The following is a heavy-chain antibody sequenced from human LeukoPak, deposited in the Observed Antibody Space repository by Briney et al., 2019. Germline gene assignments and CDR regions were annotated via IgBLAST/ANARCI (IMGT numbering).Heavy chain of an antibody. V-gene: IGHV4-4*09. CDR1: GDLITRNY. J-gene: IGHJ5*01. CDR2: IYSSGAT. D-gene: IGHD3-10*01. CDR3: ARQYYYSSGEVFDS. Sequence: SETLSLTCTVSGDLITRNYWSWIRQPPGQGLEWIGYIYSSGATNYNPSLKSRVTISQDTSTNQFSLKLSSVTAADTAVYYCARQYYYSSGEVFDSWGQGTLVTVSS.